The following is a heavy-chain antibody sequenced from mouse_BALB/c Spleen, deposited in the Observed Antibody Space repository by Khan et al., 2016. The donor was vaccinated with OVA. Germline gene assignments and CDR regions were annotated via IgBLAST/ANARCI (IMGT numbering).Heavy chain of an antibody. Sequence: QVQLQQSGPELVKPGASVKMSCRASGYTFTDYVITWVKQRTGQGLEWIGEIYSGSGTTYYNEKFKDKATLTADKSYNTAYMQLSSLTAEDSAVYFCARSYDGAWFAYWGQGTLVTASA. CDR2: IYSGSGTT. CDR1: GYTFTDYV. V-gene: IGHV1-81*01. D-gene: IGHD1-1*01. J-gene: IGHJ3*01. CDR3: ARSYDGAWFAY.